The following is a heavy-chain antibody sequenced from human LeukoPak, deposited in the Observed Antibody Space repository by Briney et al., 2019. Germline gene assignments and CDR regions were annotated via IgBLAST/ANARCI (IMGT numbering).Heavy chain of an antibody. CDR1: GGSFSGYY. D-gene: IGHD6-13*01. V-gene: IGHV4-34*01. CDR3: ARTKAGTRPLNDAFDI. J-gene: IGHJ3*02. CDR2: INHSGST. Sequence: NSSETLSLTCAVYGGSFSGYYWSWIRQPPGKGLEWIGEINHSGSTNYNPSLKSRVTISVDTSKNQFSLKLSSVTAADTAVYYCARTKAGTRPLNDAFDIWGQGTMVTVSS.